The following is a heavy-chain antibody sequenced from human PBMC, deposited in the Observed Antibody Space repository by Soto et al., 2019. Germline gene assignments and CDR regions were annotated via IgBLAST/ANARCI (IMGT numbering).Heavy chain of an antibody. J-gene: IGHJ4*02. CDR2: IYYSGST. CDR3: ARSGIHHDYGDHFDY. CDR1: GGSISSYY. Sequence: SETLSLTCTVSGGSISSYYWSWIRQPPGKGLEWIGYIYYSGSTNYNPSLKSRVTISVDTSKNQFSLKLSSVTAADTAVYYCARSGIHHDYGDHFDYWGQGTLVTVSS. V-gene: IGHV4-59*08. D-gene: IGHD4-17*01.